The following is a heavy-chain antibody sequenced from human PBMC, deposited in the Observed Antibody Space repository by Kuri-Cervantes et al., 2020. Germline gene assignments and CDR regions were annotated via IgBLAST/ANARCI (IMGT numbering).Heavy chain of an antibody. CDR1: GGSFSGYY. D-gene: IGHD1-14*01. Sequence: GSLRLSCAVYGGSFSGYYWSWIRQPPGKGLEWIGEINHSGSTNYNPSLKSRVTISVDTSKNQFSLKLSSVTPEDTAVYYCARDRSGGGFYYYMDVWGKGTTVTVSS. CDR2: INHSGST. V-gene: IGHV4-34*01. CDR3: ARDRSGGGFYYYMDV. J-gene: IGHJ6*03.